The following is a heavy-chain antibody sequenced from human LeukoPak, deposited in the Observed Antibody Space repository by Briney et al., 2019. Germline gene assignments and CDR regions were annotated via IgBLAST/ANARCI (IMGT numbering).Heavy chain of an antibody. Sequence: GGSLRLSCAASGFTFSSYSMNWVRQAPGKGLEWVSYISSSSSTIYYADSVKGRFTISRDNAKNTLYLQMNSLRAEDTAVYYCAKDRYYYDSSGYSRWYFDLWGRGTLVTVSS. CDR3: AKDRYYYDSSGYSRWYFDL. CDR1: GFTFSSYS. CDR2: ISSSSSTI. V-gene: IGHV3-48*01. D-gene: IGHD3-22*01. J-gene: IGHJ2*01.